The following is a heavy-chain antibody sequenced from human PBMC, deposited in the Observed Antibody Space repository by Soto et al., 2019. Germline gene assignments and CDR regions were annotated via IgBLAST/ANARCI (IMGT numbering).Heavy chain of an antibody. J-gene: IGHJ4*02. D-gene: IGHD2-15*01. CDR3: ARDNVVVVAATPGPY. Sequence: ASVKVSCKASGYTFTSYGISWVRQAPGQGLEWMGWISAYNGNTNYAQKLQGRVTMTTDTSTSTAYMELRSLRSDDTAVYYCARDNVVVVAATPGPYWGQGTLVTVSS. CDR2: ISAYNGNT. CDR1: GYTFTSYG. V-gene: IGHV1-18*01.